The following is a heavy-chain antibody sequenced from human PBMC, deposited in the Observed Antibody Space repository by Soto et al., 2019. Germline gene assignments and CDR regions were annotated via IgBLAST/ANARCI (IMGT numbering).Heavy chain of an antibody. D-gene: IGHD2-21*01. CDR2: ISYDGSNK. J-gene: IGHJ4*02. CDR3: ARECGLEMAILDY. V-gene: IGHV3-30-3*01. CDR1: GFTFSSYA. Sequence: QVQLVESGGGVVQPGRSLRLSCAASGFTFSSYAMHWVRQAPGKGLEWVAVISYDGSNKYYADSVKGRFTISRDNSKNTLYLQMNSLRAEDTAVYYCARECGLEMAILDYWGQGTLVTVSS.